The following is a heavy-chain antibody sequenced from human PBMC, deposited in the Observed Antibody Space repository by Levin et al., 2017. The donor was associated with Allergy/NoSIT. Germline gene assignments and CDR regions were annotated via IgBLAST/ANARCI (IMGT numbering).Heavy chain of an antibody. J-gene: IGHJ5*02. D-gene: IGHD2-8*01. V-gene: IGHV4-30-4*01. CDR2: IYYSGTT. CDR3: ARVGGYCTNANCPGGWFDP. Sequence: SETLSLTCTVSGGSISSGDYYWSWIRQPPGKGLEWIGYIYYSGTTNYNPSLASRVSISVDTSKNQFSLNLSSVTAADTAVYYCARVGGYCTNANCPGGWFDPWGQGTLVIVPS. CDR1: GGSISSGDYY.